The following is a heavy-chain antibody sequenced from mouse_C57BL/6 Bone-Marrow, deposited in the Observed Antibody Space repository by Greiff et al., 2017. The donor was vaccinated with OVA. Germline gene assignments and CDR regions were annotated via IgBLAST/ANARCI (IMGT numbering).Heavy chain of an antibody. CDR2: ISTLAYSI. V-gene: IGHV5-15*01. CDR3: ARSGSSPSWFAY. D-gene: IGHD1-1*01. CDR1: GFTFSDYG. Sequence: EVQGVESGGGLVQPGGSLKLSCAASGFTFSDYGMAWVRQAPRKGPEWVAFISTLAYSIYYADTVTGRITIARENAKNTLYLDMSRMRSEDTDMYYCARSGSSPSWFAYWGQGTLVTVSA. J-gene: IGHJ3*01.